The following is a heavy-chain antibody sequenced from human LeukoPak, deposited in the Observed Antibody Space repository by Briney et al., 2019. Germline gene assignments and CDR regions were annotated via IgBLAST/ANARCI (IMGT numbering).Heavy chain of an antibody. J-gene: IGHJ6*03. Sequence: SETLSLTCTASGGSISSYYWSWIRQPPGKGLEWIGYIYYSGSTNYNPSLKSRVTISVDASKNQFSLKLSSVTAADTAVYYCARHSAPTMVRGANYYYYYMDVWGKGTTVTVSS. CDR2: IYYSGST. CDR1: GGSISSYY. V-gene: IGHV4-59*08. D-gene: IGHD3-10*01. CDR3: ARHSAPTMVRGANYYYYYMDV.